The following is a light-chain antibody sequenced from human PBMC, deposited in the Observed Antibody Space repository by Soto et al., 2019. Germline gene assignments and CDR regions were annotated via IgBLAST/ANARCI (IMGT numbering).Light chain of an antibody. Sequence: EIVLTQSPGTLSLSPGERATLSCRASQSVSRNYLVWYQQKPGQAPRLLIYDASNRATGIPARFSGSGSGTDFTLTISSPEPEDFAVYYCQQRSNWPPITFGQGTRLEIK. V-gene: IGKV3-11*01. CDR2: DAS. CDR1: QSVSRNY. J-gene: IGKJ5*01. CDR3: QQRSNWPPIT.